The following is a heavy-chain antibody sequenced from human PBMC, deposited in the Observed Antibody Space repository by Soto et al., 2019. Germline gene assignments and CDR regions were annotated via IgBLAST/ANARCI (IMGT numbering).Heavy chain of an antibody. J-gene: IGHJ4*02. D-gene: IGHD1-1*01. CDR1: GFTFSGFW. V-gene: IGHV3-74*01. CDR3: ARELASYNDY. Sequence: GGSLRLSCAASGFTFSGFWMHWVRQAPGKGLVWVSRIDGDGSRTNYADSVKGRFTISRDNAKNTLYLQMNSLRAEDTAVYYCARELASYNDYWGQGTLVTVSS. CDR2: IDGDGSRT.